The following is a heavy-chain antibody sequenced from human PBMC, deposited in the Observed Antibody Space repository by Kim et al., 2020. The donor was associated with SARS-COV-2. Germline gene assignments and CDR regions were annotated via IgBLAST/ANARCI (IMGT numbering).Heavy chain of an antibody. V-gene: IGHV1-3*01. J-gene: IGHJ5*02. CDR3: AREGSGVYNWLDP. CDR2: INGGNGNT. Sequence: ASVKVSCKASGYTFDTFSLYLLRQAPGQRCEWMGWINGGNGNTRYSQNFQGRVIFTRDTSATTAYMELTSLTFKDTAVYYCAREGSGVYNWLDPWGQGTLVTVSS. CDR1: GYTFDTFS. D-gene: IGHD3-10*01.